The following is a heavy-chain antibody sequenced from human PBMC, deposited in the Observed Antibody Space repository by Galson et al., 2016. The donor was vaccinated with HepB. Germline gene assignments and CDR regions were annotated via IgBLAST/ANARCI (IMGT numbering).Heavy chain of an antibody. J-gene: IGHJ6*02. CDR3: TTLMGWGGRPYYYDNMDG. D-gene: IGHD3-16*01. V-gene: IGHV3-53*01. CDR2: LYPNGNT. CDR1: GVSVSDNF. Sequence: SLRLSCAASGVSVSDNFLTWVRQAPGKGLEWVSTLYPNGNTFYSDPVGDRFTISRDNTKNTLFYQMDSLRREDTAVYYCTTLMGWGGRPYYYDNMDGWGQGTTVTVSS.